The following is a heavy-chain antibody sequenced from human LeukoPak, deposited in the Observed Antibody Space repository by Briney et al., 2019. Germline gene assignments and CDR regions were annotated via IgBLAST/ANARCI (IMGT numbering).Heavy chain of an antibody. CDR2: INPSGGST. V-gene: IGHV1-46*01. D-gene: IGHD3-9*01. J-gene: IGHJ5*02. CDR1: GYTFTSYY. CDR3: AREPRDILTGYYWFDP. Sequence: AASVKVSCKASGYTFTSYYMHWVRQAPGQGLEWMGIINPSGGSTSYAQKFQGRVTMTRDTSTSTVYMELSSLRSEDTAVYYCAREPRDILTGYYWFDPWGQGTLVTVSS.